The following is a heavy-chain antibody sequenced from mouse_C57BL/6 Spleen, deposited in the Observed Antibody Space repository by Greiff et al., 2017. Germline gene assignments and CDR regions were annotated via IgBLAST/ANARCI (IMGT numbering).Heavy chain of an antibody. V-gene: IGHV1-81*01. D-gene: IGHD2-4*01. CDR2: IYPRSGNT. Sequence: QVQLQQSGAELARPGASVKLSCTASGYTFTSYGISWVKQRTGQGLEWIGEIYPRSGNTYYNEKFKGKATLTADTSSSTAYMVLRSLTSEDSAVYFCAEIYYDYERSAYWGQGTLVTVSA. CDR3: AEIYYDYERSAY. CDR1: GYTFTSYG. J-gene: IGHJ3*01.